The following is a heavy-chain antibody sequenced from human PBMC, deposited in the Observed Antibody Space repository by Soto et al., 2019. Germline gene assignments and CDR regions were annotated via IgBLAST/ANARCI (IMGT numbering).Heavy chain of an antibody. J-gene: IGHJ5*01. CDR1: GLNVRSNY. Sequence: PVGSQILSWAAAGLNVRSNYMSWVSQDPGKGLEWVSVIYSGTVTYYAYSVKGRFTISRDNSKNPLYRQMNSLRAEETAMYYCAIPGLGSFHSWG. D-gene: IGHD3-10*01. CDR2: IYSGTVT. CDR3: AIPGLGSFHS. V-gene: IGHV3-53*01.